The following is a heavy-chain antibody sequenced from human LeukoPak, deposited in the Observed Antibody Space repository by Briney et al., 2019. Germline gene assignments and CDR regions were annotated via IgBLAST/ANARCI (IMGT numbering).Heavy chain of an antibody. V-gene: IGHV5-51*01. CDR1: GYSFTSYW. Sequence: GESLKISCKGSGYSFTSYWIGWVRQMPGKGLEWMGIIYPGDSDTRYSPSFQGQVTISADKSISTAYLQWSSLRAEDTAVYYCAREPTYSSSWHTTCDSWGQGTLVIVSS. CDR2: IYPGDSDT. J-gene: IGHJ5*01. D-gene: IGHD6-13*01. CDR3: AREPTYSSSWHTTCDS.